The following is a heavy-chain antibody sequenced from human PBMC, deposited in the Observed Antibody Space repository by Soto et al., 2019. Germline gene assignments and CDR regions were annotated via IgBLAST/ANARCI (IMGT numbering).Heavy chain of an antibody. CDR3: ARDAPGVAPS. V-gene: IGHV4-31*03. CDR2: INYRGTT. Sequence: QVQLQESGPGLVKPSQTLSLTCTVSGGSIINGVTYLNWIRQHPEKGLEWLGYINYRGTTNYNPALKSRILISIDTSKNQFSLRLTSVTAADTAVYYCARDAPGVAPSWGQGTLVTVSS. CDR1: GGSIINGVTY. D-gene: IGHD2-15*01. J-gene: IGHJ5*02.